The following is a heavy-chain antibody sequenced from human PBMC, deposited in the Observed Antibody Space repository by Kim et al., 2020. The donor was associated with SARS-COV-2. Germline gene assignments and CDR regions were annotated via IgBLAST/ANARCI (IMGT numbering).Heavy chain of an antibody. CDR3: AKDGSGSYYSYLFFDY. CDR1: GFTFSSYA. V-gene: IGHV3-23*01. D-gene: IGHD3-10*01. J-gene: IGHJ4*02. CDR2: ISGSGGST. Sequence: GGSLRLSCAASGFTFSSYAMSWVRQAPGKGLEWVSAISGSGGSTYYADSVKGRFTISRDNSKNTLYLQMNSLRAEDTAVYYCAKDGSGSYYSYLFFDYWGQGNLVTVSS.